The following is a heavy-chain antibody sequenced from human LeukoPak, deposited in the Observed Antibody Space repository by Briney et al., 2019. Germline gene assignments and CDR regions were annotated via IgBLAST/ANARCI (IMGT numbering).Heavy chain of an antibody. Sequence: PGGSLRLSCAASGFTFSSYWMHWVRQAPGKGLVWVSRINTDGSSTSYADSVKGRFTISRDNAKNTLYLQMNSLRAEDTAVYYCARGIGIAVAGSFDYWGQGTLVTVSS. J-gene: IGHJ4*02. CDR2: INTDGSST. V-gene: IGHV3-74*01. CDR1: GFTFSSYW. CDR3: ARGIGIAVAGSFDY. D-gene: IGHD6-19*01.